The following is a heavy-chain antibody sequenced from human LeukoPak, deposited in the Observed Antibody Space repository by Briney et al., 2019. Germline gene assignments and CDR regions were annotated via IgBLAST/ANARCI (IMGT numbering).Heavy chain of an antibody. CDR3: AREGIAVAGTAFDY. CDR2: IWYDGSNK. J-gene: IGHJ4*02. D-gene: IGHD6-19*01. V-gene: IGHV3-33*08. Sequence: GGSLRLSCAASGFTFSSYAMHWVRQAPGKGLEWVAVIWYDGSNKYYADSVKGRFTISRDNSKNTLYLQMNSLRAEDTAVYYCAREGIAVAGTAFDYWGQGTLVTVSS. CDR1: GFTFSSYA.